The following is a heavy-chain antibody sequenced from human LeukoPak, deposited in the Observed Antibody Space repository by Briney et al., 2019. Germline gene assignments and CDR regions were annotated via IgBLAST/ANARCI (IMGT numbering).Heavy chain of an antibody. Sequence: PGRSLRLSCAASGFTFSSYAVHWVRQAPGKGVEWVSSISRSSSYIYYADSVKGRFTISRDTAKTSLYLQMNSLRAEETAVYYCARADYDSSGYYVYYYYYMDVWGKGTTVTVSS. CDR1: GFTFSSYA. V-gene: IGHV3-21*01. CDR3: ARADYDSSGYYVYYYYYMDV. D-gene: IGHD3-22*01. CDR2: ISRSSSYI. J-gene: IGHJ6*03.